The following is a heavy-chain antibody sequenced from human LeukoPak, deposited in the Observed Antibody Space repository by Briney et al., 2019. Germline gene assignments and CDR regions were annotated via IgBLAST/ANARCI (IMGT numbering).Heavy chain of an antibody. CDR3: ARDLSTVTKGFDI. Sequence: PSQTLSLTCAVSGGSISSGGYSWSWIRQPPGKGLEWIGYIYHSGSTNYNPSLKSRVTISIDTSKNQFSLKLRSVTAADTAVYYCARDLSTVTKGFDIWGQGTMVSVSS. CDR2: IYHSGST. CDR1: GGSISSGGYS. V-gene: IGHV4-30-2*01. J-gene: IGHJ3*02. D-gene: IGHD4-17*01.